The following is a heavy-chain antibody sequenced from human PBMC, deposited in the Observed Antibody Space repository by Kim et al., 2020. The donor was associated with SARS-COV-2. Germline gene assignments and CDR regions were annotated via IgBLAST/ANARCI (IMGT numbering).Heavy chain of an antibody. CDR1: GGSISSGSYY. CDR3: ARGKGSGSYDYYGMDV. J-gene: IGHJ6*02. Sequence: SETLSLTCTVSGGSISSGSYYWSWIRQPAGKGLEWIGRIYTSGSTNYNPSLKSRVTISVDTSKNQFSLKLSSVTAADTAVYYCARGKGSGSYDYYGMDVWGQGTTVTVSS. V-gene: IGHV4-61*02. D-gene: IGHD3-10*01. CDR2: IYTSGST.